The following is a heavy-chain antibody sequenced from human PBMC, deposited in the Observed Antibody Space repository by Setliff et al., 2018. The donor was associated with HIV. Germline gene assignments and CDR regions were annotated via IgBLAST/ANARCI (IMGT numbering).Heavy chain of an antibody. D-gene: IGHD3-16*02. Sequence: PGGSLRLSCAASGFTFSTYSMNWVRQAPGKGLEWVSYISGTSGTMYYADSVKGRFTISRDNAKNSLFLQMNSLTAEDTAVYYCARDPRASYLSYYYYHYLDVWGKGTTVTVSS. CDR2: ISGTSGTM. J-gene: IGHJ6*03. CDR1: GFTFSTYS. CDR3: ARDPRASYLSYYYYHYLDV. V-gene: IGHV3-48*01.